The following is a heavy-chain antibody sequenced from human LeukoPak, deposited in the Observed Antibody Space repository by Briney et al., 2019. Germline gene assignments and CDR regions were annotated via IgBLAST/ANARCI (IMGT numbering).Heavy chain of an antibody. CDR1: GGSFSGYY. V-gene: IGHV4-34*01. CDR3: ARALSHCSGGSCYSHYYYMDV. J-gene: IGHJ6*03. CDR2: INHSGST. D-gene: IGHD2-15*01. Sequence: PSETLSLTCAVYGGSFSGYYWSWIRQPPGKGLEWIEEINHSGSTNYNPSLKSRVTISVDTSKNQFSLKLSSVTAADTAVYYCARALSHCSGGSCYSHYYYMDVWGKGTTVTVSS.